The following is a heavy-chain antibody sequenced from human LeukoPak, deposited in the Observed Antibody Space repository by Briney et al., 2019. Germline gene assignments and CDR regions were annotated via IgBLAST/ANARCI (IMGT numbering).Heavy chain of an antibody. D-gene: IGHD3-10*01. CDR2: IIPIFGTT. J-gene: IGHJ4*02. V-gene: IGHV1-69*13. Sequence: ASVKVSCKASEGTFSSYAISWVRQAPGQGLEWMGGIIPIFGTTNYAQKFQGRVTITADESNSTAYMELSSLRSEDTAVYYCARDPLDRGFRGEWGQGTLVTVSS. CDR1: EGTFSSYA. CDR3: ARDPLDRGFRGE.